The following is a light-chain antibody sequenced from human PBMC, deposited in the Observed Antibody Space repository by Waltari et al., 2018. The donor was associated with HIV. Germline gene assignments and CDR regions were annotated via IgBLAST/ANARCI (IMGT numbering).Light chain of an antibody. Sequence: QSALTTPASVYGSPGQPITIPCTGTSSDVGGYHYVSWYQQHPGQAPKLIIYAVSNRPSGVSNRFSVSKSGNTASLTISGLQAEDDADYYCSSYTSSRSYVFGTGTRVT. CDR2: AVS. V-gene: IGLV2-14*03. J-gene: IGLJ1*01. CDR1: SSDVGGYHY. CDR3: SSYTSSRSYV.